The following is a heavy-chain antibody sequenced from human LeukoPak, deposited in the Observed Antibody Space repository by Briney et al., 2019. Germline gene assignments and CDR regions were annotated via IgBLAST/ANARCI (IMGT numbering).Heavy chain of an antibody. CDR1: GGTFSSYA. CDR3: ARNLNNWGRNYFDY. Sequence: GASVKVSCKASGGTFSSYAISWVRQAPGQGLEWMGGIIPIFGTANYAQKFQGRVTITTDESTSTAYMELSSLRSEDTAVYYCARNLNNWGRNYFDYWGQGTLVTVSS. V-gene: IGHV1-69*05. J-gene: IGHJ4*02. D-gene: IGHD7-27*01. CDR2: IIPIFGTA.